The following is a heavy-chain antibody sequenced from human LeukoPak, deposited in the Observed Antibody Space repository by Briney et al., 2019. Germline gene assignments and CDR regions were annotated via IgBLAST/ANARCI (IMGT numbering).Heavy chain of an antibody. Sequence: PGGSLRLSCAGSGFTFSRYSMNWFRQAPGKGLERVSSISSSSSYIFYADSVKGRFTISRDNANISLYLQMSSLRAEDTAVYYCARDAQWLVPEGYYFYMDVWGKGTTVTVSS. CDR3: ARDAQWLVPEGYYFYMDV. D-gene: IGHD6-19*01. J-gene: IGHJ6*03. CDR2: ISSSSSYI. V-gene: IGHV3-21*01. CDR1: GFTFSRYS.